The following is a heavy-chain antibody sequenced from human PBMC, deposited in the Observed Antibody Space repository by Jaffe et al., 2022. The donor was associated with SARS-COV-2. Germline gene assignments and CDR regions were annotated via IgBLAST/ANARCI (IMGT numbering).Heavy chain of an antibody. CDR2: IRDDGSKE. J-gene: IGHJ3*02. CDR1: AFSFSDYG. CDR3: ATSTLTDAFDI. V-gene: IGHV3-30*02. D-gene: IGHD2-2*01. Sequence: QVQLVESGGGVVQPGGSLRLSCAASAFSFSDYGMHWVRLAPGKGLEWVALIRDDGSKEYYGDSVKGRFTISRDNSKNTLYLQMNTLRAEDTAVYYCATSTLTDAFDIWGQGTKVTVSS.